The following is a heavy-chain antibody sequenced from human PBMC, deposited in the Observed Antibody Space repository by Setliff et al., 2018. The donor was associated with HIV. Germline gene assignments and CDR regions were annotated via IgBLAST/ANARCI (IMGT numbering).Heavy chain of an antibody. V-gene: IGHV7-4-1*02. Sequence: ASVKVSCKSSGYTFTDYFMHWVRQAPGQGLEWMGWINTNTGNPTYAQGFTGRFVFSLDTSVSTAYLQISSLKAEDTAVFYCARDLYPGIAVAGTVGYWGQGTLVTVSS. J-gene: IGHJ4*02. D-gene: IGHD6-19*01. CDR3: ARDLYPGIAVAGTVGY. CDR1: GYTFTDYF. CDR2: INTNTGNP.